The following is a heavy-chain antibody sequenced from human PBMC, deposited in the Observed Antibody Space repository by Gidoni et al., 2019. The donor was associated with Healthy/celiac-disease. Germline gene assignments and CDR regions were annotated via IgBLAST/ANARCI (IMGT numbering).Heavy chain of an antibody. CDR2: IIPIIGIA. CDR1: AGTFSSYT. V-gene: IGHV1-69*02. D-gene: IGHD3-22*01. CDR3: ARSVELDSSGYLDD. J-gene: IGHJ4*02. Sequence: HVHLVQSGAEVAKPVPPVQFSCTASAGTFSSYTTSWVRQAPGQGLEWMGRIIPIIGIANYAQKFQGRVTITADKSTSTAYMELSSLRSEDRGVYYCARSVELDSSGYLDDWGQGTLVTVSS.